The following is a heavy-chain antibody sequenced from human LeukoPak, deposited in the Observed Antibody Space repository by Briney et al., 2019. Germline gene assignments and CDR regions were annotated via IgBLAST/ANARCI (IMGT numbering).Heavy chain of an antibody. CDR2: INSDGSTT. CDR3: ARGAHKRDDYGGFFDY. Sequence: GGSLRLSCAASGFTFSSNWMHWVRQAPGKGLVWVSRINSDGSTTSYADSEKGRFTISRDNSKNTLYLQMNSLRAEDTAIYYCARGAHKRDDYGGFFDYWGQGTLVTVSS. J-gene: IGHJ4*02. V-gene: IGHV3-74*01. CDR1: GFTFSSNW. D-gene: IGHD4-23*01.